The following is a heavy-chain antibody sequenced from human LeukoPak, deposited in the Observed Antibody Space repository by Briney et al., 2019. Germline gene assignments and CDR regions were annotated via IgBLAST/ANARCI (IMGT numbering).Heavy chain of an antibody. CDR1: GFTFYDYA. CDR3: AKYNVDRSGGSCYGGAFDI. J-gene: IGHJ3*02. D-gene: IGHD2-15*01. V-gene: IGHV3-9*01. Sequence: GGSLRLSSAASGFTFYDYAMHWVRQAPGKGLEWGSGISWNSGSIGYADSVKGRFTISRDNAKNSLYLQMNSLRAEDTALYYCAKYNVDRSGGSCYGGAFDIWGQGTMVTVSS. CDR2: ISWNSGSI.